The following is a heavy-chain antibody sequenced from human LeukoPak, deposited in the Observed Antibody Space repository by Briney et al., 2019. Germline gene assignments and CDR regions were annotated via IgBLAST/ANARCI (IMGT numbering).Heavy chain of an antibody. V-gene: IGHV3-23*01. CDR1: GFTFSSHA. Sequence: PGGSLRLSCAASGFTFSSHAMSWVRQAPGKGLEWFSRISSGGGTTDYTDSVKGRFTISRDTSKNTLYLQMNSLRAEDTAVYYCAKDLEGPPAGAFDIWGQGTMVTVSS. CDR2: ISSGGGTT. D-gene: IGHD1-1*01. J-gene: IGHJ3*02. CDR3: AKDLEGPPAGAFDI.